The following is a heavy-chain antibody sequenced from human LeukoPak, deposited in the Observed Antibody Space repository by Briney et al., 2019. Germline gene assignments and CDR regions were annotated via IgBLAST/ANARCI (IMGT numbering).Heavy chain of an antibody. CDR3: AKAGSIRFDY. J-gene: IGHJ4*02. Sequence: GGSLRLSCAASGFTFGNSTMSWVRQAPGKRLEWVSGISGSGGGTYYADSVKGRFTISRDNSKNTLYLQMNSLRAEDTAVYYCAKAGSIRFDYWGQGTLVTVSS. D-gene: IGHD1-26*01. CDR1: GFTFGNST. CDR2: ISGSGGGT. V-gene: IGHV3-23*01.